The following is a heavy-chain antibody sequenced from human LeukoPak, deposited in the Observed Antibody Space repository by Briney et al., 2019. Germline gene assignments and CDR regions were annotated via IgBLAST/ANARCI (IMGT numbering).Heavy chain of an antibody. J-gene: IGHJ4*02. CDR1: GASISSYY. V-gene: IGHV4-59*08. CDR2: IYHSAST. D-gene: IGHD6-19*01. Sequence: PSETLSLTCTVSGASISSYYWSWIRQPPGEALEWVVYIYHSASTNYTPSLKSRVTISVDTSKTQFSLKLSSVTAADTAVYYCVRHTSSAWYYFDHWGPGTLVTVSS. CDR3: VRHTSSAWYYFDH.